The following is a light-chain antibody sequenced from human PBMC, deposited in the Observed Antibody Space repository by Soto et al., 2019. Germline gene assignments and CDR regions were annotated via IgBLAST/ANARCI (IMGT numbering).Light chain of an antibody. J-gene: IGLJ1*01. CDR2: DDD. Sequence: QSVMTQPPSVSAAPGQRVTISCSGSSSNIGGNSVSWYQQLPGTAPKLLIYDDDKRPSGIPDRFSGSKSGTSATLGITGFQTGDEADYYCSSYGGSGIPYVFGTGTKLTVL. CDR3: SSYGGSGIPYV. CDR1: SSNIGGNS. V-gene: IGLV1-51*01.